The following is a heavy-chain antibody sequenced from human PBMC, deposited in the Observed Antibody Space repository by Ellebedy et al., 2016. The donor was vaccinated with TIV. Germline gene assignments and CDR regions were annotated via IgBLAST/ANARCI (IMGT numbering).Heavy chain of an antibody. Sequence: GESLKISXVASGFRFSDFWIHWVRQAPGKGLVWVSRIDGDGTAKNYADSVRGRLAISRDNAKNTVFLQMNSLRAEDTGLSFCARVGIHGVYDSWGQGAQVTVSS. CDR3: ARVGIHGVYDS. CDR1: GFRFSDFW. J-gene: IGHJ5*02. V-gene: IGHV3-74*01. D-gene: IGHD2-8*01. CDR2: IDGDGTAK.